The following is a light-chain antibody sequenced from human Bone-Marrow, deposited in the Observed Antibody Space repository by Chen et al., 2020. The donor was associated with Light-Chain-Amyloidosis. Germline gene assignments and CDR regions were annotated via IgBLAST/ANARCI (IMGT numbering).Light chain of an antibody. V-gene: IGKV1-39*01. CDR1: QNIMSS. Sequence: DIHMTQSPSSLSVSVRGRVTITCRTSQNIMSSLSWYQQKPGQAPKLLIYTASTLQSGVPSRFSGSGSGTDFTLTITSVQPDDFATYYCQQSYSSPTFGGGTKVEIK. CDR2: TAS. CDR3: QQSYSSPT. J-gene: IGKJ4*01.